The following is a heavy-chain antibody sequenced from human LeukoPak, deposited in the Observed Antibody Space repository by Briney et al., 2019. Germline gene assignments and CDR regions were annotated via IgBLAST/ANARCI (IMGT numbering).Heavy chain of an antibody. D-gene: IGHD5-12*01. CDR3: ARDRGYSGYDFSGFDY. J-gene: IGHJ4*02. CDR2: IIPIFGTA. CDR1: GGTFSSYA. V-gene: IGHV1-69*05. Sequence: SVKVSCKASGGTFSSYAISWVRQAPGQGLEWMGGIIPIFGTANYAQKFQGRVTITTDESTSTAYMELSSLRSDDTAVYYCARDRGYSGYDFSGFDYWGQGTLVTVSS.